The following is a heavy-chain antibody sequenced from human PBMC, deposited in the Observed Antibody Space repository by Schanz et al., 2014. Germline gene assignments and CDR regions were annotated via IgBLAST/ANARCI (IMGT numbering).Heavy chain of an antibody. CDR2: IYSGIGA. D-gene: IGHD4-17*01. CDR3: ARDGDRFYHNYYMDV. CDR1: GFTVSSNH. J-gene: IGHJ6*03. Sequence: EQLVESGGGLVQPGGSLRLSCAVSGFTVSSNHMSWVRQAPGKGLEWVSVIYSGIGAYYADSVKDRFTVSRDNSKNTLYLHMNTLRSEDTAVYYCARDGDRFYHNYYMDVWGKGTTVTVSS. V-gene: IGHV3-66*01.